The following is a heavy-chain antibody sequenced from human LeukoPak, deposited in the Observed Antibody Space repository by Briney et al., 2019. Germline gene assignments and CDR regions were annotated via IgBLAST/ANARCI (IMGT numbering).Heavy chain of an antibody. Sequence: PGGSLRLSCAASGFTFSTYWMDWVRQAPGKGLEWVSYISSSGSTIYYADSVKGRFTISRDNAKNSLYLQMSGLRAEDTAVYYCARILTSGSTLAFDYWGQGTLVTVSS. J-gene: IGHJ4*02. V-gene: IGHV3-48*03. D-gene: IGHD4-11*01. CDR1: GFTFSTYW. CDR2: ISSSGSTI. CDR3: ARILTSGSTLAFDY.